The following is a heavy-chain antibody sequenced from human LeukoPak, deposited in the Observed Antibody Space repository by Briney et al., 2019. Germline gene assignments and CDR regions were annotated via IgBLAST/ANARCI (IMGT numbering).Heavy chain of an antibody. Sequence: GASVKVSCKASGYTFTSYGISWVRQAPGQGLEWMRWISAYNGNTNYAQKLQGRVTMTTDTSTSTAYMELRSLRSDDTAVYYCARDLAVVVVAATMHYFDYWGQGTLVTVSS. D-gene: IGHD2-15*01. V-gene: IGHV1-18*01. CDR3: ARDLAVVVVAATMHYFDY. J-gene: IGHJ4*02. CDR2: ISAYNGNT. CDR1: GYTFTSYG.